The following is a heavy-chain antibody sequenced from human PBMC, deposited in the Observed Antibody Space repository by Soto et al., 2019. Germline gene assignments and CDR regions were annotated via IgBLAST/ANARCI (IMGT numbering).Heavy chain of an antibody. Sequence: GGSLRLSCAASGFTFSSYAMHWVHQAPGKGLEWVALISHDGSNKYYADSVKGRFTISRDNSKNTLYLQMNSLRTEDTSVYYCGRCSSTSCHLGADYWGQGTLVPVSS. CDR1: GFTFSSYA. J-gene: IGHJ4*02. CDR3: GRCSSTSCHLGADY. D-gene: IGHD2-2*01. V-gene: IGHV3-30-3*01. CDR2: ISHDGSNK.